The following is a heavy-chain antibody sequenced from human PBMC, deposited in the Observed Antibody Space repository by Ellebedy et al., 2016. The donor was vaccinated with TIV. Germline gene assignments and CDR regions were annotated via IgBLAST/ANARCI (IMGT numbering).Heavy chain of an antibody. CDR1: GFTFHGYW. J-gene: IGHJ5*02. Sequence: GGSLRLXXAASGFTFHGYWITWVRQAPGKGLECVANINQDGSQKYYVDSVKGRFTVSRDNAKKSAYLQMNNLRTEETAVYYCARPVRQPGSWGRGTLVTVSS. CDR3: ARPVRQPGS. V-gene: IGHV3-7*01. CDR2: INQDGSQK. D-gene: IGHD3-10*02.